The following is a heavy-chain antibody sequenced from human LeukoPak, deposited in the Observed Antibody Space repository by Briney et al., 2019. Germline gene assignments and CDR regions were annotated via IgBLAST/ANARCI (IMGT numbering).Heavy chain of an antibody. D-gene: IGHD3-3*01. Sequence: GGSLRLSCAASGFTLSSYAMSWVRQAPGKGLEWVSLISGNAGSTYYADSVKGRFTISRDITKNTLYLQMNSLRAEDTAVYYCAKAGLQFSEWLPPLGYWGQGTLVTVSS. CDR1: GFTLSSYA. V-gene: IGHV3-23*01. CDR3: AKAGLQFSEWLPPLGY. J-gene: IGHJ4*02. CDR2: ISGNAGST.